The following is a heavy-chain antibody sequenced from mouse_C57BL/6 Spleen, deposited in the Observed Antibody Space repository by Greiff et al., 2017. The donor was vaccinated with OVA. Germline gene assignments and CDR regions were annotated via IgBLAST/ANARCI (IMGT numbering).Heavy chain of an antibody. Sequence: QVQLQQSGPGLVQPSQSLSITCTVSGFSLTSYGVHWVRQSPGKGLEWLGVIWSGGSTDYNAAFISRLSISKDNSKSQVFFKMNSLQADDTAIYYCARCYGKGWYFDVWGTGTTVTVSS. J-gene: IGHJ1*03. CDR2: IWSGGST. CDR1: GFSLTSYG. D-gene: IGHD2-1*01. V-gene: IGHV2-2*01. CDR3: ARCYGKGWYFDV.